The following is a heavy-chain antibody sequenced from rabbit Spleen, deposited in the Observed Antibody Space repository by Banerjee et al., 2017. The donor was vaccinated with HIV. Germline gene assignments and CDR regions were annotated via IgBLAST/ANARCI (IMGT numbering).Heavy chain of an antibody. CDR2: IDPVFGIT. Sequence: QEQLVESGGGLVQPGGSLKLSCKASGFDFSSYGVSWVRQAPGKGLEWIGYIDPVFGITYYANWVNGRFSISRENAQNTVFLQMTSLTAADTATYFCGRGDDVTGGGCDLWGQGTLVTVS. J-gene: IGHJ3*01. CDR3: GRGDDVTGGGCDL. V-gene: IGHV1S47*01. D-gene: IGHD7-1*01. CDR1: GFDFSSYG.